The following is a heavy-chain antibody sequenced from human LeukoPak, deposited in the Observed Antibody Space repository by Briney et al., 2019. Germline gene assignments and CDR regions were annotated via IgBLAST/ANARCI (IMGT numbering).Heavy chain of an antibody. D-gene: IGHD1-26*01. Sequence: ASVKVSCKASGYTFTGYYMHWVRQAPGQGLEWMGWINPNSGGTNYAQKFQGRVTMTRDTSISTAYMELSRLRSDDTAVYYCARDHRIVGATGTVGYWGQGTLVTVSS. CDR2: INPNSGGT. V-gene: IGHV1-2*02. J-gene: IGHJ4*02. CDR1: GYTFTGYY. CDR3: ARDHRIVGATGTVGY.